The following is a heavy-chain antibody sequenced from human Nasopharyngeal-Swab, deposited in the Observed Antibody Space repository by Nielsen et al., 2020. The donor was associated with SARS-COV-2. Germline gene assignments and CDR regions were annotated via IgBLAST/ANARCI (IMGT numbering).Heavy chain of an antibody. D-gene: IGHD4-11*01. V-gene: IGHV4-39*07. CDR3: ARMTTQIYYYYGMDV. CDR1: GGSLSSSTYY. Sequence: SETLSLTCTVSGGSLSSSTYYWGWIRQPPGKGLEWIGEINHSGSTNYNPSLKSRVTISVDTSKNQFSLKLSSVTAADTAVYYCARMTTQIYYYYGMDVWGQGTTVTVSS. J-gene: IGHJ6*02. CDR2: INHSGST.